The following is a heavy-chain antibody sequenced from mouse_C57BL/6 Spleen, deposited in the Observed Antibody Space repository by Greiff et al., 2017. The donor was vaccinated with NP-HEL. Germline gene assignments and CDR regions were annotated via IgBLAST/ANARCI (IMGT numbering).Heavy chain of an antibody. Sequence: QDGAELVKPGASVKISCKASGYAFSSYWMNWVKQRPGKGLEWIGQIYPGDGDTNYNGKFKGKATLTADKSSSTAYMQLSSLTSGDSAVYFSARKVNYDYDGYFDYWGQGTTLTVSS. CDR3: ARKVNYDYDGYFDY. D-gene: IGHD2-4*01. J-gene: IGHJ2*01. CDR1: GYAFSSYW. V-gene: IGHV1-80*01. CDR2: IYPGDGDT.